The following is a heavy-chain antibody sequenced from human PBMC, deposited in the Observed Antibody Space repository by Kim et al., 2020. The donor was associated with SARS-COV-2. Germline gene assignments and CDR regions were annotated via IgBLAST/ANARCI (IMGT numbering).Heavy chain of an antibody. J-gene: IGHJ4*02. CDR3: ARGGRDIVATGDY. CDR1: GGSFSGYY. V-gene: IGHV4-34*01. D-gene: IGHD5-12*01. Sequence: SETLSLTCAVYGGSFSGYYWSWIRQPPGKGLEWIGEINHSGSTNYNPSLKSRVTISVDTSKNQFSLKLSSVTAADTAVYYCARGGRDIVATGDYWGQGTLVTVSS. CDR2: INHSGST.